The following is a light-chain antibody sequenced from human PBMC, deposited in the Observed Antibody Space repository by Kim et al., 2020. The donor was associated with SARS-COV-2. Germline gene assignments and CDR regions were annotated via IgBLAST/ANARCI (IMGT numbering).Light chain of an antibody. V-gene: IGLV3-9*01. J-gene: IGLJ1*01. CDR3: QVWDSSTYV. CDR2: RDS. CDR1: NIGSKN. Sequence: VALGQTATITCAGNNIGSKNVHWYQQKPGQAPVVVIYRDSDRPSGIPERFSGSNAGNTATLTISRAQAGDEADYYCQVWDSSTYVFGTGTKVTVL.